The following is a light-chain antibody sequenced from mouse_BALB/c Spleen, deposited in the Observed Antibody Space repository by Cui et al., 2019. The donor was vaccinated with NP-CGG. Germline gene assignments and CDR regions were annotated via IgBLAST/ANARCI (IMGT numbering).Light chain of an antibody. CDR1: TGAVTTSNY. J-gene: IGLJ1*01. CDR3: ALWYSNHWV. Sequence: QAVVTQESALTTSHGETVTLTCRSSTGAVTTSNYANWVQEKPDHLFTGLIGGTNNRAPGVPARFSGSLIGDKAALTITGAQTEDEAIYFCALWYSNHWVFGGGIKLTVL. V-gene: IGLV1*01. CDR2: GTN.